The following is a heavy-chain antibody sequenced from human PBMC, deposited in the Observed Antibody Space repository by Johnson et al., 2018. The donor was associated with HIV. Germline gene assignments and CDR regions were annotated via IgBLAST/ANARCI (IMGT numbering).Heavy chain of an antibody. V-gene: IGHV3-20*04. J-gene: IGHJ3*02. CDR3: AKDLFTEREDDVFDI. CDR2: INWNGGSI. CDR1: GFTFNNAW. Sequence: VQLVESGGGLVKPGGSLRLSCAASGFTFNNAWMTWVRQAPGKGLEWVSGINWNGGSIGYADSVKGRFTISRDNSKNTLYLQMNGLRAEDTAVYYCAKDLFTEREDDVFDIWGQGTMVTVSS. D-gene: IGHD1-26*01.